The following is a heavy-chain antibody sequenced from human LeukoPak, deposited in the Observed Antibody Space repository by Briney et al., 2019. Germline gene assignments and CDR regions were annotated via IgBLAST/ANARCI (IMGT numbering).Heavy chain of an antibody. CDR1: GFTFSDYY. J-gene: IGHJ6*02. Sequence: GGSLRLSCAASGFTFSDYYMSWIRQAPGKGLEWVPYISSSSSYTNYADSVKGRFTISRDNAKNSLYLQMNSLRAEDTAVYYCARYRWQQLVPYYYGMDVWGQGTTVTVSS. D-gene: IGHD6-13*01. CDR2: ISSSSSYT. CDR3: ARYRWQQLVPYYYGMDV. V-gene: IGHV3-11*06.